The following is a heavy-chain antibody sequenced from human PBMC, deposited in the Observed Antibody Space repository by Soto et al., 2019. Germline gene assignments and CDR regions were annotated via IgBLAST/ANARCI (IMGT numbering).Heavy chain of an antibody. CDR3: ARGGAGDGYNNAFDF. J-gene: IGHJ3*01. CDR1: GFTFSSYW. V-gene: IGHV3-7*01. Sequence: LRLSCAASGFTFSSYWMRWVRQAPWKGLEWVANIKPDESEIYYVDSVKGRFTFSRDNAKNSLYLQMNSLRVEDTAVYYCARGGAGDGYNNAFDFWGQGTMVTVSS. CDR2: IKPDESEI. D-gene: IGHD5-12*01.